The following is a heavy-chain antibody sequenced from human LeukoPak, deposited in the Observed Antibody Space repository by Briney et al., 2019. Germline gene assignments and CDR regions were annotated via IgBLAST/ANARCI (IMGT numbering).Heavy chain of an antibody. D-gene: IGHD3-22*01. Sequence: GASVKVSCKASGYTFTGYYMHWVRQAPRQGLEWMGWINPNSGGTNYAQKFQGRVTMTRDTSISTAYMELSRLRSDDTAVYYCASPNYDSSGRFDYWGQGTLVTVSS. V-gene: IGHV1-2*02. CDR3: ASPNYDSSGRFDY. J-gene: IGHJ4*02. CDR2: INPNSGGT. CDR1: GYTFTGYY.